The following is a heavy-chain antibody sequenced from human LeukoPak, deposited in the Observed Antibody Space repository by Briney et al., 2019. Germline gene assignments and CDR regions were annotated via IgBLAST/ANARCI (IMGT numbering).Heavy chain of an antibody. CDR3: ARRLTQYDCFDP. D-gene: IGHD2-2*01. Sequence: QSQTLSLTCAISGDSVSSNSVTWNWIRQSLSRGLEWLGRTYYRSTWYNDYAVSVRGRITVNPDTSKNQFSLHLNSVTPEDTAVYYCARRLTQYDCFDPWGQGILVTVSS. CDR2: TYYRSTWYN. V-gene: IGHV6-1*01. J-gene: IGHJ5*02. CDR1: GDSVSSNSVT.